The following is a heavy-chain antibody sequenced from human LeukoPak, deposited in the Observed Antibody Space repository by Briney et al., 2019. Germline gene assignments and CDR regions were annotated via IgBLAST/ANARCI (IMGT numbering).Heavy chain of an antibody. CDR1: GFTFSTYW. CDR3: ARDPPYTTGAAFDI. CDR2: INEDRSDK. J-gene: IGHJ3*02. D-gene: IGHD1-1*01. Sequence: GGSLRLSCAASGFTFSTYWMTWVRQAPGKGLEWVADINEDRSDKHYVDSVTGRFTISRDNAKSSLYLQMNSLRADDTAVYYCARDPPYTTGAAFDIWGRGTMVTVSS. V-gene: IGHV3-7*01.